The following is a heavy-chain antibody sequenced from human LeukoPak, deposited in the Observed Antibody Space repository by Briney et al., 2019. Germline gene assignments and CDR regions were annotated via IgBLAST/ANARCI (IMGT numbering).Heavy chain of an antibody. CDR1: GYNFAHYH. CDR3: ARDPDSGPDL. D-gene: IGHD2-15*01. J-gene: IGHJ4*02. Sequence: ASVKVSCKASGYNFAHYHTHWVRQAPGQGLEWLGSLNPNTGDTLLAQKFQGRVTMTRDTSITVGYMEPSSLTFDDTGVYYCARDPDSGPDLWGQGTQVTVAS. CDR2: LNPNTGDT. V-gene: IGHV1-2*02.